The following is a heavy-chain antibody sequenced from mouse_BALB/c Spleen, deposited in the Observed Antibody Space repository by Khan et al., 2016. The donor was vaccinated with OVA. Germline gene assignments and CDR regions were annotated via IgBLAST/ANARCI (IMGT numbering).Heavy chain of an antibody. Sequence: VQLKQSGPGLVKPSQSLSLTCSVTGYSITSGYNWNWIRQFPGNKLEWMVYISYDGSNNYNPSLKNRISINRDTSRNQFFLKLNSVTTEDTATYYCARDYIGNGYFDYWGQATTLTVSS. J-gene: IGHJ2*01. CDR3: ARDYIGNGYFDY. CDR1: GYSITSGYN. V-gene: IGHV3-6*02. D-gene: IGHD1-1*01. CDR2: ISYDGSN.